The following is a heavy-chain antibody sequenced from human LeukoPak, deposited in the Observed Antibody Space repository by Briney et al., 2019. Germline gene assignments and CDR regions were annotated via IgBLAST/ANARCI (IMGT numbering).Heavy chain of an antibody. V-gene: IGHV3-74*03. CDR2: IDPDGSTT. CDR1: GFTLSSYW. D-gene: IGHD3-16*01. J-gene: IGHJ4*02. Sequence: RGSLRLSCAASGFTLSSYWMHWVRQAPEEGLGWVSRIDPDGSTTKYAESVKGRFTVSRDNAKNTLYLQMNSLRAEDTAVYYCARHGGSYAFDYWGQGTLVTVSS. CDR3: ARHGGSYAFDY.